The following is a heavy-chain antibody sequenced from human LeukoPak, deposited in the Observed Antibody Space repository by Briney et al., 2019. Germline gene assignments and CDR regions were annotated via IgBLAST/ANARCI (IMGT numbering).Heavy chain of an antibody. J-gene: IGHJ4*02. V-gene: IGHV3-23*01. CDR1: GFTFNDYA. CDR3: AKLFRTSDY. Sequence: GGSLRLPCAASGFTFNDYAINWVRQAPGKGLEWVSGIGGSGAGTYYADSVKGRFTISRDNSKNTLYLQMNSLRAEDAAVYYCAKLFRTSDYWGQGTLVTVSS. CDR2: IGGSGAGT. D-gene: IGHD2/OR15-2a*01.